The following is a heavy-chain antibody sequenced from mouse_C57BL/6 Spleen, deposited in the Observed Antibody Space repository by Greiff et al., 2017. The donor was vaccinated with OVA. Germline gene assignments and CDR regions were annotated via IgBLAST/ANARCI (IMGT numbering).Heavy chain of an antibody. CDR3: ARGGGYGSSYDY. Sequence: VKLQESGPELVKPGASVKISCKASGYAFSSSWMNWVKQRPGKGLEWIGRIYPGDGDTNYNGKFKGKATLTADKSSSTAYMQLSSLTSEDSAVYFCARGGGYGSSYDYWGQGTTLTVSS. CDR2: IYPGDGDT. J-gene: IGHJ2*01. D-gene: IGHD1-1*01. CDR1: GYAFSSSW. V-gene: IGHV1-82*01.